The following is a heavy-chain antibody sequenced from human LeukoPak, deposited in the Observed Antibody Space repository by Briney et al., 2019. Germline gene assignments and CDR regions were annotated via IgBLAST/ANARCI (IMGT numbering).Heavy chain of an antibody. Sequence: GRSLRLSCAASGFTFSSYAMHWVRQAPGKGLEWVAVISYDGSNKYYADSVKGRFTISRDNSKNTLYLQMNSLRAEDTAVYYCARGGHYYDSSGYYYWGQGTLVTVSS. V-gene: IGHV3-30-3*01. D-gene: IGHD3-22*01. CDR2: ISYDGSNK. J-gene: IGHJ4*02. CDR1: GFTFSSYA. CDR3: ARGGHYYDSSGYYY.